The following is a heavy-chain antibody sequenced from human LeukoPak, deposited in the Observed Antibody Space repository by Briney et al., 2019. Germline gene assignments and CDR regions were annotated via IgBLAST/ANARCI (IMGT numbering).Heavy chain of an antibody. CDR1: GGSVSSGSYY. D-gene: IGHD6-13*01. V-gene: IGHV4-61*01. CDR3: ARSPVAAGSTLGNY. CDR2: IYYRGST. Sequence: SETLSLTCTVSGGSVSSGSYYWSWIRQPPGKGLEWIGYIYYRGSTNYNPSLKSRVTISVDTSKNQFSLKLSSVTAADTAVYYCARSPVAAGSTLGNYWGQGTLVTVSS. J-gene: IGHJ4*02.